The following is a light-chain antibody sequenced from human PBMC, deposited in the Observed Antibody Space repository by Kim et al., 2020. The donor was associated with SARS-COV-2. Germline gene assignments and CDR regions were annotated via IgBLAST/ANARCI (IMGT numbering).Light chain of an antibody. J-gene: IGKJ3*01. CDR3: QQSYITPFT. CDR2: AAS. Sequence: ASVGDRVTITGRPTQSISSHLNWYQQKPGRAPKLLISAASTLQGGVPSRFSGSGSETDFTLTISSLQPEDFATYFCQQSYITPFTFGPGTKVDIK. CDR1: QSISSH. V-gene: IGKV1-39*01.